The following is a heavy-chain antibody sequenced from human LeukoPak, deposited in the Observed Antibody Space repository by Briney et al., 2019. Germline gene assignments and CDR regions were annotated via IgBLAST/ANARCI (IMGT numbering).Heavy chain of an antibody. CDR3: ARRLYGGNFDN. CDR1: GGSISSYY. D-gene: IGHD4-23*01. J-gene: IGHJ4*02. Sequence: SEALSLTCTVSGGSISSYYWSWIRQPPGKGPECIGYIYYSGSTSYSPSLKSRVTISVDTSKNQFSLKLSSVAAADTAVYYCARRLYGGNFDNWGQGTLVTVSS. CDR2: IYYSGST. V-gene: IGHV4-59*01.